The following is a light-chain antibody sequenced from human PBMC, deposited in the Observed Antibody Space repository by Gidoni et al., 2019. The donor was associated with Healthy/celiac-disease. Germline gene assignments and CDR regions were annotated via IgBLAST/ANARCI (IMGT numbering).Light chain of an antibody. CDR3: QQYDNLPLT. CDR1: QDISNY. J-gene: IGKJ3*01. Sequence: DIQMTPSPSSLSASVGDRVTITCQASQDISNYLTWYQQKPGKAPKLLIYDASNLETGVPSRFSGSGSGTDFTFTISSLQPEDIATYYCQQYDNLPLTFGPGTKVDIK. CDR2: DAS. V-gene: IGKV1-33*01.